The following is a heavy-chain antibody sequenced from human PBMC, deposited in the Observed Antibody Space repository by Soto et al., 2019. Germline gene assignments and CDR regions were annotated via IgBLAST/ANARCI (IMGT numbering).Heavy chain of an antibody. CDR3: ARGRNTAMVRGLDY. D-gene: IGHD5-18*01. CDR2: IYYSGST. CDR1: GGSISSYY. J-gene: IGHJ4*02. V-gene: IGHV4-59*01. Sequence: NPSETLSLTCTVSGGSISSYYWSWIRQPPGKGLEWIGYIYYSGSTNYNPSLKSRVTISVDTSKNQFSLKLSSVTAADTAVYYCARGRNTAMVRGLDYWGQGTLVTVSS.